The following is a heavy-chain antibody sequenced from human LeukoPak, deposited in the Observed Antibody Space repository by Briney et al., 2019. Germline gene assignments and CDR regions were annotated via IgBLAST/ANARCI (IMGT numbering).Heavy chain of an antibody. CDR1: GGSISSSSYY. J-gene: IGHJ5*02. V-gene: IGHV4-39*07. Sequence: SETLSLTCTVSGGSISSSSYYWGWIRQPPGKGLEWIGSIYNSGNTYYNPSLKSRVTVSLDTSKNQFSLKLTSVTAADTAVYYCARDSNYYDSSDYSGEGFDPWGQGTLVTVSS. CDR2: IYNSGNT. CDR3: ARDSNYYDSSDYSGEGFDP. D-gene: IGHD3-22*01.